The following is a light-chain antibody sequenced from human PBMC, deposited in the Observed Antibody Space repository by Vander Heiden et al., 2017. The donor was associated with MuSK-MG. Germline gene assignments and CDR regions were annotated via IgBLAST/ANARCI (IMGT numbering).Light chain of an antibody. J-gene: IGKJ1*01. Sequence: IQLTQSPSFLSASVGDRVTITCRASQGISSYLAWYQQKPGKAPKVLIYEASTLQSGVPSRFSGSGSGTEFTLTISSLQPEDFATYYCQQLHSYPKTFGQGTKVEIK. V-gene: IGKV1-9*01. CDR3: QQLHSYPKT. CDR2: EAS. CDR1: QGISSY.